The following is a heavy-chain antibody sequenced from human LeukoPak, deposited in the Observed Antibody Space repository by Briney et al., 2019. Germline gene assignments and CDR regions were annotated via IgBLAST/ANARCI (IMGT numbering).Heavy chain of an antibody. CDR2: IKSKTDGGAP. Sequence: GGSLRLSCAASGFTFSNAWMSWVRQAPGKGLEWVGRIKSKTDGGAPDYAAPVEGRFTISRDDSKNTLYLQMNSLKTEDTAVYYCTTSPLYYYGSGTPYYWGQGTLVTVSS. CDR1: GFTFSNAW. V-gene: IGHV3-15*01. J-gene: IGHJ4*02. D-gene: IGHD3-10*01. CDR3: TTSPLYYYGSGTPYY.